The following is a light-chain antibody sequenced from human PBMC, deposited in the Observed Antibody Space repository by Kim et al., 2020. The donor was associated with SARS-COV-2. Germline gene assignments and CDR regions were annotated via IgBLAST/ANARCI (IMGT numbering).Light chain of an antibody. J-gene: IGLJ1*01. CDR3: NSRDTSGDSYR. CDR1: SLRTYY. V-gene: IGLV3-19*01. CDR2: DEN. Sequence: ALGQTVRITCQGDSLRTYYASWYQQKPRQAPVLVIYDENNRPSGIPDRFSASSSGNTASLTIPGAQAEDEADYYCNSRDTSGDSYRFGPGTKVTVL.